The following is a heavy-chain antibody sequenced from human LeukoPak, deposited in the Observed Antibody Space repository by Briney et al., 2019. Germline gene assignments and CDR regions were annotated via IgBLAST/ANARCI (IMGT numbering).Heavy chain of an antibody. D-gene: IGHD5-18*01. CDR1: GFTFSSYW. J-gene: IGHJ4*02. CDR2: IKQDGREK. CDR3: ARVGYSYGHYFDY. V-gene: IGHV3-7*01. Sequence: GGSLRLSCAASGFTFSSYWMSWVRQAPGKGLEWVANIKQDGREKYYVDSVKGRFTISRDNAKNSLYLQMNSLRAEDTAVYYCARVGYSYGHYFDYWGQGTLVTVSS.